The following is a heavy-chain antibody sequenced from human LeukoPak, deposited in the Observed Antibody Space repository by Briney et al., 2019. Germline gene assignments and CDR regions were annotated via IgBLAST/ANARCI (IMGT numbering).Heavy chain of an antibody. CDR3: ARHLYSSSFVYRFDF. J-gene: IGHJ4*02. D-gene: IGHD6-13*01. V-gene: IGHV4-39*01. CDR2: IYYSGST. CDR1: GGSISSGSYY. Sequence: SETLSLTCTVSGGSISSGSYYWGWIRQPPGKGLEWIGSIYYSGSTYYNPSLKSRVTISVDTSKNQLSLKLTSVAAADTAVYYCARHLYSSSFVYRFDFWGQGTLVTVSS.